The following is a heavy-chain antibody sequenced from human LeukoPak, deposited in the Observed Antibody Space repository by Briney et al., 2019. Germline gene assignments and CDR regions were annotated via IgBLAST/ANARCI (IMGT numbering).Heavy chain of an antibody. CDR3: ARVLGGGDGAFDI. CDR1: GGSISSYY. J-gene: IGHJ4*02. V-gene: IGHV4-59*01. Sequence: PSETLSLTCTVSGGSISSYYWSWIRQPPGKGLEWIGYIYYSGSTNYDPSLKSRVTISVDTSKNQFSLKLSSVTAADTAVYYCARVLGGGDGAFDIWGQGTLVTVSS. D-gene: IGHD3-16*01. CDR2: IYYSGST.